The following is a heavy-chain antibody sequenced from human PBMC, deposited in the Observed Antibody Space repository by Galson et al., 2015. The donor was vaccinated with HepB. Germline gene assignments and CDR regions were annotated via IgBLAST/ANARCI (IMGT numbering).Heavy chain of an antibody. Sequence: CAISGDSITSNSEKRKWIRRYPSRSLEWLGRNYYRSKWYSDYAVSVRSRITINLYTSKNQFSLQLKSWTPVDTAVYYCARVPGTIFFYGMDVWGQGTTVTVCS. CDR1: GDSITSNSEK. D-gene: IGHD6-13*01. J-gene: IGHJ6*02. CDR2: NYYRSKWYS. CDR3: ARVPGTIFFYGMDV. V-gene: IGHV6-1*01.